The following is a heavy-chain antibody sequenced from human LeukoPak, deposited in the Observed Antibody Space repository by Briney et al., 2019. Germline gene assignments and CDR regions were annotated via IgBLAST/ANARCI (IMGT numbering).Heavy chain of an antibody. J-gene: IGHJ4*02. CDR3: AKAPVTSCRGAYCYPFDS. Sequence: GTSLRLSCAASGFTFNNYGMQWVRQAPGKGLEWVAVISYEGSTTYYADSVKGRFTISRDNSKNTLYLQMNSLRAEDAAVYFCAKAPVTSCRGAYCYPFDSWGQGTLVTVSS. V-gene: IGHV3-30*18. CDR1: GFTFNNYG. CDR2: ISYEGSTT. D-gene: IGHD2-21*01.